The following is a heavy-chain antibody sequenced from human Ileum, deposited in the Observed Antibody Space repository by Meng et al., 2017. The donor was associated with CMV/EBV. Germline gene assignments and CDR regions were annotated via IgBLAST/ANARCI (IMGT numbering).Heavy chain of an antibody. J-gene: IGHJ4*02. CDR3: TTGSVEGH. CDR2: IKSKTEGGTT. CDR1: GLTSSNAW. D-gene: IGHD5-24*01. Sequence: LSCAVSGLTSSNAWINWVRQAPGKGLEWVGRIKSKTEGGTTDYPAPVKGRFTISRDDAKNTLYLQMSSLKTEDTAVYYCTTGSVEGHWGQGTLVTVSS. V-gene: IGHV3-15*07.